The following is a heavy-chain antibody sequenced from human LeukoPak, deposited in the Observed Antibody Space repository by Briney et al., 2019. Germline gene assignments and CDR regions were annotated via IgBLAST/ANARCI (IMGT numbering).Heavy chain of an antibody. Sequence: PGGSLRLSCAASGFTFSSYWMHWVRQAPGKGLVWVSGISVSGDNTNYADSVKGRFSISRDNSKNTLNLQMNSLRAEDTAVYYCAKPRGGASVFDSWGQGTLVTVSS. V-gene: IGHV3-23*01. D-gene: IGHD3-16*02. J-gene: IGHJ4*02. CDR1: GFTFSSYW. CDR2: ISVSGDNT. CDR3: AKPRGGASVFDS.